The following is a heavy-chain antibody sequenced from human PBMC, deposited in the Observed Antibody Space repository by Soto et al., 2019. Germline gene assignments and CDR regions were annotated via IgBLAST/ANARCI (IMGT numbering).Heavy chain of an antibody. CDR2: ISTNGRTT. J-gene: IGHJ3*02. D-gene: IGHD2-15*01. CDR1: EFSFSSYS. Sequence: GGSLRLSCEASEFSFSSYSMKWVRQPPGKGLEWLSSISTNGRTTFYADSVKGRFTISRDNVQNTLYLEMNSLRGEDTAVYYCARNLIKGYCSGGSCRMDAFDIWGPGTMVTVSS. V-gene: IGHV3-48*01. CDR3: ARNLIKGYCSGGSCRMDAFDI.